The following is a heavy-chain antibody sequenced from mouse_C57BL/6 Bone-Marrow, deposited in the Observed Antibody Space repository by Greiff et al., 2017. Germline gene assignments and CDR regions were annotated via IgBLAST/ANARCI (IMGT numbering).Heavy chain of an antibody. V-gene: IGHV2-9-1*01. CDR3: ARNLGLLLRPYYYAMDY. CDR1: GFSLTSYA. CDR2: IWTGGGT. D-gene: IGHD1-1*01. Sequence: VNVVESGPGLVAPSQSLSITCTVSGFSLTSYAISWVRQPPGKGLEWLGVIWTGGGTNYNSALKSRLSISKDNSKSQVFLKMNSLQTDDTARYYCARNLGLLLRPYYYAMDYWGQGTSVTVSS. J-gene: IGHJ4*01.